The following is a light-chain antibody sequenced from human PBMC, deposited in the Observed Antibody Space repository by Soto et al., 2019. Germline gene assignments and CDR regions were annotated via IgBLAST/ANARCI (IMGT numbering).Light chain of an antibody. J-gene: IGKJ4*01. CDR3: QQYSNCPLS. CDR1: QSVSSN. CDR2: GAS. Sequence: EIRMTQSPATLSVSPGERATLSCRASQSVSSNLAWYQQKPGQAPRLLIFGASTRASGIPARFSASGSGTEFSLTISSLQSEDFAVYYCQQYSNCPLSFGGGTKVEI. V-gene: IGKV3-15*01.